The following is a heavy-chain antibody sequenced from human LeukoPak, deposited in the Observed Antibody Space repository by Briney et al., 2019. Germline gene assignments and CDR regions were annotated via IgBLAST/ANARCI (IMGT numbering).Heavy chain of an antibody. CDR3: ARGELTSFFDY. CDR1: GFTVSSNY. D-gene: IGHD1-26*01. CDR2: IYSGGST. J-gene: IGHJ4*02. Sequence: PGGSLRLSCAASGFTVSSNYMSWVRQAPGKGLEWVSVIYSGGSTYYADSVKGRFTISRDNSKNTLYLQMNSLRAEDTAVYYCARGELTSFFDYWGQGTLVTVSS. V-gene: IGHV3-53*01.